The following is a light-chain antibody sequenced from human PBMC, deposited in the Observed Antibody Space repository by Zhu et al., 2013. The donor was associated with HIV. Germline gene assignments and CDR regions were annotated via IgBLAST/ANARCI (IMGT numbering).Light chain of an antibody. CDR1: QDIRNG. CDR2: AAS. Sequence: AIQMTQSPSSLSASVGDRVTITCRASQDIRNGLGWFQQTPGKAPELLVYAASTLYSGVPSRFSGRGSGTEFTLTITSLQPEDFATYYCHHVNDNPAFGPGTKVDFK. CDR3: HHVNDNPA. J-gene: IGKJ3*01. V-gene: IGKV1-6*01.